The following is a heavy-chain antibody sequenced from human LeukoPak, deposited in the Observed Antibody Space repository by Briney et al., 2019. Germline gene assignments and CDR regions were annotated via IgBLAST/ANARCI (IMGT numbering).Heavy chain of an antibody. CDR2: IYYSGST. J-gene: IGHJ6*03. D-gene: IGHD3-10*01. CDR1: GGSISSSNYY. Sequence: SETLSLTCTVSGGSISSSNYYWGWIRQPPGKVLESIGAIYYSGSTNYNPSLKSRVTISVDTSKNQFSLKLSSVTAADTAVYYCARVSSEFPHYYYYYMDVWGKGTTVTVSS. V-gene: IGHV4-39*07. CDR3: ARVSSEFPHYYYYYMDV.